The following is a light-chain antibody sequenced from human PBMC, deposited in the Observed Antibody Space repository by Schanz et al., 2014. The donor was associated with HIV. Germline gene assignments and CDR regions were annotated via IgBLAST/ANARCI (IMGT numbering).Light chain of an antibody. V-gene: IGLV2-14*01. CDR1: SSDVGGYKY. Sequence: QSALTQPASVSGSPGQSITISCTGTSSDVGGYKYVSWYQQYPGKAPKLIIFDVDNRPSGVSNRFSGSKSGNTASLTISGLQAEDETDYHCSSYTTSNTLVFGTGTKLTVL. J-gene: IGLJ1*01. CDR2: DVD. CDR3: SSYTTSNTLV.